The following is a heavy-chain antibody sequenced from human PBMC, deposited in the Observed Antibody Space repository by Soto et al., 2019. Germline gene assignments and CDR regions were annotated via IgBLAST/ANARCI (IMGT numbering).Heavy chain of an antibody. D-gene: IGHD1-26*01. Sequence: GGSLRLSCATSGFTFSDHAMHRVRQAPGEGLEWVSGVRGDFVTTPYADSVKGRFTISRDNSKNTLYLQMNSLRAEDTAIYYCVKEGKMGVEGFDFWGQGTLVPVSS. CDR3: VKEGKMGVEGFDF. CDR2: VRGDFVTT. CDR1: GFTFSDHA. V-gene: IGHV3-23*01. J-gene: IGHJ4*02.